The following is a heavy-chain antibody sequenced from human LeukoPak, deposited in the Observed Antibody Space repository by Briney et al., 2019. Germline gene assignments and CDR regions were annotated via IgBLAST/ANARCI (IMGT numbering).Heavy chain of an antibody. V-gene: IGHV1-2*06. Sequence: ASVKVSCKASGYTFTGYYMHWVRQAPGQGLEWMGRINPNSGGTNYAQKFQGRVTMTRDTSISTAYMELSRLRSDDTAVYYCAGDLGYYDILTGYPYGMDVWGQGTTVTVSS. CDR1: GYTFTGYY. CDR3: AGDLGYYDILTGYPYGMDV. D-gene: IGHD3-9*01. J-gene: IGHJ6*02. CDR2: INPNSGGT.